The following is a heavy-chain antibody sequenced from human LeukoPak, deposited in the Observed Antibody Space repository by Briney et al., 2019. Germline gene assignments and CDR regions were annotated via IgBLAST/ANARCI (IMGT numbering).Heavy chain of an antibody. CDR2: ISSSSSYI. D-gene: IGHD5-18*01. V-gene: IGHV3-21*01. CDR3: ARGPAGYSYGFDY. J-gene: IGHJ4*02. CDR1: GFTFSSYV. Sequence: GGSLRLSCAASGFTFSSYVMNWVRQAPGKGLEWVSSISSSSSYIYYADSVKGRFTISRDNAKNSLYLQMNSLRAEDTAVYYCARGPAGYSYGFDYWGQGTLVTVSS.